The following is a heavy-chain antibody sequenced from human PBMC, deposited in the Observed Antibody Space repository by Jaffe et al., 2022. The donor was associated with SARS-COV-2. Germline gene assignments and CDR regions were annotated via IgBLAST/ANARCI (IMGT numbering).Heavy chain of an antibody. CDR3: ARGYSSGWYLFDEYYFDY. V-gene: IGHV1-2*02. D-gene: IGHD6-19*01. J-gene: IGHJ4*02. CDR2: INPNSGGT. Sequence: QVQLVQSGAEVKKPGASVKVSCKASGYTFTGYYMHWVRQAPGQGLEWMGWINPNSGGTNYAQKFQGRVTMTRDTSISTAYMELSRLRSDDTAVYYCARGYSSGWYLFDEYYFDYWGQGTLVTVSS. CDR1: GYTFTGYY.